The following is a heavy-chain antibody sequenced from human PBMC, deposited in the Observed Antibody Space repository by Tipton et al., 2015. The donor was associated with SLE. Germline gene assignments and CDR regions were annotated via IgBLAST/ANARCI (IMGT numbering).Heavy chain of an antibody. CDR1: GGSISSYY. J-gene: IGHJ4*02. Sequence: TLSLTCTVSGGSISSYYWSWIRQPPGKGLEWIGYIYYSGSTNYNPSLKSRVTISVDTSKNQFSLKLSSVTAADTALYYCARGGRGYGDYEFDYWGQGTLVTVSS. V-gene: IGHV4-59*01. D-gene: IGHD4-17*01. CDR3: ARGGRGYGDYEFDY. CDR2: IYYSGST.